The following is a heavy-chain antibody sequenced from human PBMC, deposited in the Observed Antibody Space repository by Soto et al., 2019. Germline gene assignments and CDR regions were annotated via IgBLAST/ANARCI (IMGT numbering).Heavy chain of an antibody. Sequence: SETLSLTCAVYGGSFSGYYWSWIRQPPGKGLEWIGYIFDSGSTNYNPSLERRVTTSVDTSNNQFSLRLSSVTAADTAVYYCARHDGYGWFDPWGQGTLVTVSS. CDR3: ARHDGYGWFDP. J-gene: IGHJ5*02. V-gene: IGHV4-34*12. D-gene: IGHD5-12*01. CDR2: IFDSGST. CDR1: GGSFSGYY.